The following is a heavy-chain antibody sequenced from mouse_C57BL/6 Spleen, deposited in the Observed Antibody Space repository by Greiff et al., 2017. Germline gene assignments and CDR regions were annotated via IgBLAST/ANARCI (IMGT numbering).Heavy chain of an antibody. Sequence: QVQLQQPGAELVKPGASVKLSCKASGYTFTSYCMHWVKQRPGRGLEWIGWIDPNSGGTKYNKKFKGKATLTVDKPSSTAYMQLSSLTSEDSSVYYCARELRYHLFDYWGQGTTLTVSS. CDR2: IDPNSGGT. V-gene: IGHV1-72*01. CDR1: GYTFTSYC. CDR3: ARELRYHLFDY. J-gene: IGHJ2*01. D-gene: IGHD1-1*01.